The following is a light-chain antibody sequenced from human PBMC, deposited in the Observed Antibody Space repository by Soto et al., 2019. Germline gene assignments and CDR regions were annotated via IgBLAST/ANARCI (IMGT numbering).Light chain of an antibody. Sequence: NSSEVGGYNYVSWYQQHPGKAPKLMIYDVSDRPSGVSSRFSGAKSGNTAALTVSWLQADDEADYYCSSYSGTNYHYVVGTGTKVTVL. J-gene: IGLJ1*01. CDR1: SSEVGGYNY. CDR3: SSYSGTNYHYV. CDR2: DVS. V-gene: IGLV2-8*01.